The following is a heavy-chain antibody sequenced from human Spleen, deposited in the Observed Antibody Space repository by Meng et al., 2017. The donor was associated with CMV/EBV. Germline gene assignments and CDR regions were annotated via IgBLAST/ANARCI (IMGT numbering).Heavy chain of an antibody. CDR2: IYFSGNT. J-gene: IGHJ5*02. CDR3: VLTADNWFNP. Sequence: QGQLPGSGPGLVAPSPTLSRTCTVSGGSSSSGSYYWGWNRQPPGKGLEWIGSIYFSGNTYYNASLKSRVTISLDTSRNQFSLTLSSVTAADTAIYYCVLTADNWFNPWGQGTLVTVSS. V-gene: IGHV4-39*07. D-gene: IGHD2-21*02. CDR1: GGSSSSGSYY.